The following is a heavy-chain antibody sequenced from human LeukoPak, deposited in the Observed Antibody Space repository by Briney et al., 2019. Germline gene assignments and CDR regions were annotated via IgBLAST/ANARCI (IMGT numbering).Heavy chain of an antibody. CDR2: IHYSGSS. Sequence: SETLSITCSVSGDSISSFYWNWIRQSPGRGLEWIGNIHYSGSSIYNPSLRSRVTMSIDTSKKQFFLKLRSVTAADTAVYYCVLAPNSNWFDFWGQGTLVTVSS. J-gene: IGHJ4*02. CDR1: GDSISSFY. V-gene: IGHV4-59*08. CDR3: VLAPNSNWFDF. D-gene: IGHD2-15*01.